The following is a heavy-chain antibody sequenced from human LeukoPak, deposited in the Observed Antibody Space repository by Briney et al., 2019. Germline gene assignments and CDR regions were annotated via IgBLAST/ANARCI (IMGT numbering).Heavy chain of an antibody. D-gene: IGHD2-15*01. CDR1: GFSFSSYG. CDR3: AKDGAWPLLHYYFDY. V-gene: IGHV3-30*18. Sequence: GGSLRLSCAASGFSFSSYGTHWVRQAPGKGLEWVAVISYDGSNKYYVDSVKGRFTISRDNSKNTLYLQMNSLRAEDTAVYYCAKDGAWPLLHYYFDYWGQGTLVTVSS. J-gene: IGHJ4*02. CDR2: ISYDGSNK.